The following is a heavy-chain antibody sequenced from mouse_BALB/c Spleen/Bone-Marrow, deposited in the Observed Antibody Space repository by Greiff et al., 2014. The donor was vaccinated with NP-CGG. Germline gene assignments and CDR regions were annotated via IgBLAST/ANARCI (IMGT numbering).Heavy chain of an antibody. V-gene: IGHV1S81*02. J-gene: IGHJ2*01. CDR3: ARGYGSVDY. CDR1: GYTFTSYW. D-gene: IGHD1-1*01. Sequence: VQLQQSGAELVKPGASVNLSCKASGYTFTSYWMEWVKQRPGQGLEWIGEFNPSNGRTNFNEKFKTKATLTVDKSSSTAYMQLSSLTYEDSAVYYCARGYGSVDYWGQGTTLTVSS. CDR2: FNPSNGRT.